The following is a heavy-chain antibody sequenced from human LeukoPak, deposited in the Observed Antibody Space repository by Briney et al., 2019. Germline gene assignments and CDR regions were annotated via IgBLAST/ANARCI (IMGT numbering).Heavy chain of an antibody. D-gene: IGHD3-22*01. CDR1: RFTFSNYW. V-gene: IGHV3-74*03. CDR2: IDNAGSIT. J-gene: IGHJ4*02. Sequence: GGSLRLSCAASRFTFSNYWIHWVRQAPGKGLVWVSRIDNAGSITTCADSVKGRFTLSRDNAENTLYLQMNSLRVQDTAVYYCVRSAFHAGSGNYYDYWGQGTLVTVSS. CDR3: VRSAFHAGSGNYYDY.